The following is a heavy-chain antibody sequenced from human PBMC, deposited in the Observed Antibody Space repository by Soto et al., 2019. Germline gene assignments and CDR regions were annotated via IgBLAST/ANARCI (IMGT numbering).Heavy chain of an antibody. Sequence: SETLSLTCTVSGGSISSYYWSWIRQPPGKGLEWIGYIYYSGSTNYNPSLKSRVTISVDTSKNQFSLKLSSVTAADTAVYYCARSTAVGYDSSGLNDYWGQGTLVTVSS. CDR2: IYYSGST. V-gene: IGHV4-59*01. D-gene: IGHD3-22*01. J-gene: IGHJ4*02. CDR3: ARSTAVGYDSSGLNDY. CDR1: GGSISSYY.